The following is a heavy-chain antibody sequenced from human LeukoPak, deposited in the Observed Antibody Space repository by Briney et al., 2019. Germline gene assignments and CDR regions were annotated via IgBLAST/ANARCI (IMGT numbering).Heavy chain of an antibody. CDR3: ARVEYSSSYYYYYYGMDV. CDR2: INSDGSST. Sequence: PGGSPRLSCAASGFTFSSYWMHWVRQAPGKGLVWVSRINSDGSSTSYADSVKGRFTISRDNAKNTLYLQMNSLRAEDTAVYYCARVEYSSSYYYYYYGMDVWGQGTTVTVSS. J-gene: IGHJ6*02. D-gene: IGHD6-6*01. CDR1: GFTFSSYW. V-gene: IGHV3-74*01.